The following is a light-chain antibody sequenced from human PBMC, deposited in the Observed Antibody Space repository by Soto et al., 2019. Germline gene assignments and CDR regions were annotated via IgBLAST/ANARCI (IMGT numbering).Light chain of an antibody. V-gene: IGKV1-6*01. J-gene: IGKJ4*01. CDR3: LQDYDFPLT. CDR1: QDIRNE. CDR2: AAS. Sequence: AIPMTQSPSSLSASVGDRVTIVCRASQDIRNELGWYQQKPGKVPKLLIYAASSLQTGVPSRFSGSGSGTDFTLTITSLQPEDFATYYCLQDYDFPLTFGGGTKVES.